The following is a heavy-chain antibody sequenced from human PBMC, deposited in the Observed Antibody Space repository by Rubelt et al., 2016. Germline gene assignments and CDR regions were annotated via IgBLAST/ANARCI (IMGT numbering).Heavy chain of an antibody. CDR1: GFTFSSYA. CDR3: AKVGGGGVGAFDY. Sequence: EVQLLESGGGLVQHGGSLRLSCAASGFTFSSYAMSWVRQAPGKGLEWVAAISGSGGSTYYADSVKGRFTSARDNSKNTLYLQMNSRRAEDTAVYYCAKVGGGGVGAFDYWGQGTLVTVSS. CDR2: ISGSGGST. J-gene: IGHJ4*02. V-gene: IGHV3-23*01. D-gene: IGHD1-26*01.